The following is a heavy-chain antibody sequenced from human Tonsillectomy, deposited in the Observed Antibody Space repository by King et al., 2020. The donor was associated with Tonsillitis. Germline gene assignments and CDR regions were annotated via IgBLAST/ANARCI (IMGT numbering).Heavy chain of an antibody. CDR1: GFTFSSYG. V-gene: IGHV3-30*18. Sequence: VQLVESGGGAVQPGRSLRLSCAASGFTFSSYGMHWVRQAPGKGLEWVAVISYDGSNKYYADSVKGRFTISRDNSKNTLYLQMNSLRAEDTAVYYCAKADVVVVVAASAGGMDVWGQGTTVTVSS. J-gene: IGHJ6*02. D-gene: IGHD2-15*01. CDR3: AKADVVVVVAASAGGMDV. CDR2: ISYDGSNK.